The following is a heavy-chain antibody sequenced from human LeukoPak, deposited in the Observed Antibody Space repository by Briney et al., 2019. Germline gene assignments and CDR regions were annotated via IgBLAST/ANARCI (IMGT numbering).Heavy chain of an antibody. V-gene: IGHV1-69*05. CDR1: GYTFTSYG. CDR3: AQSDSSSLPDAFDI. J-gene: IGHJ3*02. Sequence: SVKVSCKASGYTFTSYGISWVRQAPGQGLEWMGGIIPIFGTANYAQKFQGRVTITTDESTSTAYMELSSLRSEDTAVYYCAQSDSSSLPDAFDIWGQGTMVTVSS. D-gene: IGHD6-6*01. CDR2: IIPIFGTA.